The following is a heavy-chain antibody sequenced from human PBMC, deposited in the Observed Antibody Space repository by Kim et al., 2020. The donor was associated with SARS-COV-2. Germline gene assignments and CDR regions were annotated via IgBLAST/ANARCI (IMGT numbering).Heavy chain of an antibody. V-gene: IGHV4-61*07. J-gene: IGHJ3*02. CDR3: ASQKTGSLAFDI. Sequence: NYNPALKSRGTISVDTSKNQFSLKLSSGTAADTAVYYCASQKTGSLAFDIWGQGTMVTVSS.